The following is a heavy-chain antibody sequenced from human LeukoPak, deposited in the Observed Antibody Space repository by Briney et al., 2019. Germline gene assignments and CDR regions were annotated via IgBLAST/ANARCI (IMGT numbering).Heavy chain of an antibody. CDR2: ISSNGGST. CDR1: GFTFSSYA. V-gene: IGHV3-64*01. Sequence: GESLRLSCAASGFTFSSYAMHWVRQAPGKGQEYVSAISSNGGSTYYANSVKGRCAISRDNSKNTLYLQMGSLRAEDMAVYYCARDGGFGESDYWGQGTLVTVSS. CDR3: ARDGGFGESDY. J-gene: IGHJ4*02. D-gene: IGHD3-10*01.